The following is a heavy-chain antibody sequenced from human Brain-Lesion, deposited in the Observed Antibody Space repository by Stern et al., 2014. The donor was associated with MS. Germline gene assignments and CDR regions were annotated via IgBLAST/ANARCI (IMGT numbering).Heavy chain of an antibody. CDR2: FDPEDGET. J-gene: IGHJ4*02. CDR1: GYTLTELS. Sequence: VQLVESGAEVKKPGASVKVSCKVSGYTLTELSMHWARPAPRKGIEWMGGFDPEDGETIYEQKFQGRVTMTEDTSTDTAYMELSSLRSEDTAVYYCATLSPGAGGNYYRHFDYWGQGTLVTVSS. CDR3: ATLSPGAGGNYYRHFDY. D-gene: IGHD1-26*01. V-gene: IGHV1-24*01.